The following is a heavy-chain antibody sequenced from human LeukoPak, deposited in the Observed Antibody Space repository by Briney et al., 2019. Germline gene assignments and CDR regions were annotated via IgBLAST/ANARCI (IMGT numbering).Heavy chain of an antibody. CDR1: GGSFSSNSVS. J-gene: IGHJ4*02. CDR2: TYYRSKWFN. D-gene: IGHD6-19*01. V-gene: IGHV6-1*01. CDR3: ARTYRSALGE. Sequence: SQTLSLTCAISGGSFSSNSVSWNWIRQSPSRGLEWLGRTYYRSKWFNDYAVSVKSRIAINPDTSKNQFSLQLNSVTPEDTAVYYCARTYRSALGEWGQGTLVTVSS.